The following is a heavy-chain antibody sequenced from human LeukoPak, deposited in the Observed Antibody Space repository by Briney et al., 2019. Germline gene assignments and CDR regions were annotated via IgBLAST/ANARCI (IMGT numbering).Heavy chain of an antibody. J-gene: IGHJ4*02. Sequence: GGSLRLSCAASGFTFSSYGMSWVRQAPGKGLEWVANIKQDGSEKYYVDSVKGRFTISRDNAKNSLYLQMNSLRAEDTAVYYCARGVPVDYWGQGTLVTVSS. D-gene: IGHD4-17*01. CDR1: GFTFSSYG. CDR3: ARGVPVDY. V-gene: IGHV3-7*01. CDR2: IKQDGSEK.